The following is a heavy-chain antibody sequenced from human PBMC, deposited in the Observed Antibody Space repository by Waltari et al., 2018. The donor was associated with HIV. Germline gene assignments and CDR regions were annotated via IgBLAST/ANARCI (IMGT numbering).Heavy chain of an antibody. CDR1: GYTFSTYD. Sequence: QVQLVQSGAEVKKPGASVKVSCKASGYTFSTYDINWVRQATGQGLEWMGWMNPNSGNTGYAQKSQGRVNMTRNSSIRTAYMELSSLRSDDTAVYYCSRGLHCTATSCLLYHGMDVWGQGTAVSVSS. CDR3: SRGLHCTATSCLLYHGMDV. D-gene: IGHD2-2*01. V-gene: IGHV1-8*01. CDR2: MNPNSGNT. J-gene: IGHJ6*02.